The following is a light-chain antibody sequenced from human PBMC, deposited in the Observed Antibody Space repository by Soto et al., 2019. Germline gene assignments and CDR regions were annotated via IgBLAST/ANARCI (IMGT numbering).Light chain of an antibody. Sequence: DIQMTQSPSSLSASVGDRVTITCRASQSISSYLNWYQQKPRKAPKLLIYAASTLQSGVPSRFSGSGSGTDFTLIISSLQPEDFATYYCQQSYSYPPTFGGGTKVEIK. V-gene: IGKV1-39*01. CDR2: AAS. CDR1: QSISSY. J-gene: IGKJ4*01. CDR3: QQSYSYPPT.